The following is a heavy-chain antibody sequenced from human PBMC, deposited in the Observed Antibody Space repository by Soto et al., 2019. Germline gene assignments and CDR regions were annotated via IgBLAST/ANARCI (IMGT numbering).Heavy chain of an antibody. CDR3: LGGNGWLADV. Sequence: EVQLVESGGGLVQPGGSLRLSCEVSRFTFMQWVRQAPGKGLEWVSLINRDGSEIEYSDSVKGRFTISRDNGKNTLYLQMNSLRADDTAVYYCLGGNGWLADVSGPGT. J-gene: IGHJ6*01. D-gene: IGHD6-19*01. V-gene: IGHV3-74*03. CDR1: RFTF. CDR2: INRDGSEI.